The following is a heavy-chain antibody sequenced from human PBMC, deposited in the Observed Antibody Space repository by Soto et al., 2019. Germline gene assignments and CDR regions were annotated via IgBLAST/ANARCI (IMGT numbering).Heavy chain of an antibody. Sequence: SETLSLTCAVYGGSFSDFSWSWIRQSPVRGLEWIGDINPSGIPNYSPSLKSRVTISIETSKNQFSLKLSSVTAADTAVYYCARMEGARYFDYWGQGTLVTVSS. D-gene: IGHD1-26*01. CDR3: ARMEGARYFDY. V-gene: IGHV4-34*01. J-gene: IGHJ4*02. CDR1: GGSFSDFS. CDR2: INPSGIP.